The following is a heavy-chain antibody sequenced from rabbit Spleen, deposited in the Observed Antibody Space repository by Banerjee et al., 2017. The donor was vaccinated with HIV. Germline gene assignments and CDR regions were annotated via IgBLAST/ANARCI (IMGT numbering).Heavy chain of an antibody. CDR3: ARDRGSGWGDAIDP. Sequence: QEQLVESGGGLVQPGGSLKLSCKGSGSDFSDYGMSWVRQAPGKGLEWIGYIDPIFGTTSYASWVNGRFTISSDNAQNTIYLQMNTLTAADTATYFCARDRGSGWGDAIDPWGPGTLVTVS. CDR1: GSDFSDYG. V-gene: IGHV1S8*01. J-gene: IGHJ2*01. D-gene: IGHD4-1*01. CDR2: IDPIFGTT.